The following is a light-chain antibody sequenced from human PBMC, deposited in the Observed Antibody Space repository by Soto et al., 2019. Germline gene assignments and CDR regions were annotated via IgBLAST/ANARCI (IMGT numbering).Light chain of an antibody. J-gene: IGKJ1*01. CDR1: QSVGSD. CDR3: QQYGSLSWT. CDR2: GAS. Sequence: IVITQSPSTLSVSPGERDTLYCRASQSVGSDLAWYQQKPGQAPRLVIFGASGRATGIPDRFSGSGSGTDFTLTISRLEPEDFAVYYCQQYGSLSWTFGQGTKVDI. V-gene: IGKV3-20*01.